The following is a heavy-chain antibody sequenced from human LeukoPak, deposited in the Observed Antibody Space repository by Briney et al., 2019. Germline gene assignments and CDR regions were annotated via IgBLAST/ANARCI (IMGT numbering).Heavy chain of an antibody. CDR1: GYTFTSYG. J-gene: IGHJ4*02. D-gene: IGHD2-2*01. CDR2: ISAYNGNT. CDR3: ARDLRSTSFRYFDY. Sequence: ASVKVSCKASGYTFTSYGISWVRQAPGQGLEWMGWISAYNGNTNYAQKLQGRVTMTTDTSTSTAYMELRSPRSDDTAVYYCARDLRSTSFRYFDYWGQGTLVTVSS. V-gene: IGHV1-18*01.